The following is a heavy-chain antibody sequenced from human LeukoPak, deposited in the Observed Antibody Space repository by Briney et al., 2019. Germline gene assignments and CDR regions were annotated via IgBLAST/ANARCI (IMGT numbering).Heavy chain of an antibody. CDR3: ARGMTIPDS. J-gene: IGHJ4*02. D-gene: IGHD3-10*01. CDR2: ISDSGTGT. Sequence: GGPLRLSCAASGFTFSSYAITWVRQAPGKGLEWVSSISDSGTGTYYADSVKGRFSISRDNSKNTVYLQMNSLRAEDTAVYYCARGMTIPDSWGQGTVLPVSS. CDR1: GFTFSSYA. V-gene: IGHV3-23*01.